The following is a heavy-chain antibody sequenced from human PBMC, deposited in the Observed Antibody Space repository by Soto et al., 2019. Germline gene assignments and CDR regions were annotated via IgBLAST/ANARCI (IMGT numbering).Heavy chain of an antibody. Sequence: QLQLQESGPGLVKPSETLSLTCTVSGGSISSSSYYWGWIRQPPGKGLEWIGSIYYSGSTYYNPSLTSRVTISVDTSKNQFSLKLSSVTAADTAVYYCATAIYDFWSGYYYFDYWGQGTLVTVSS. J-gene: IGHJ4*02. CDR1: GGSISSSSYY. CDR2: IYYSGST. CDR3: ATAIYDFWSGYYYFDY. V-gene: IGHV4-39*01. D-gene: IGHD3-3*01.